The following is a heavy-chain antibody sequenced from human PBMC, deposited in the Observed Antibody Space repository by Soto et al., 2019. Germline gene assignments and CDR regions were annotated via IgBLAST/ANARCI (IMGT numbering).Heavy chain of an antibody. D-gene: IGHD3-22*01. V-gene: IGHV1-18*04. CDR3: ARTLYYYDSSGYLGY. CDR1: GYTFTSYG. J-gene: IGHJ4*02. Sequence: GASVKVSCKASGYTFTSYGISWVRQAPGQGLEWMGWISAYNGNTNYAQKLQGRVTMTTDTSTSTAYMELRSLRSDDTAVYYCARTLYYYDSSGYLGYWGQGTLVTVSS. CDR2: ISAYNGNT.